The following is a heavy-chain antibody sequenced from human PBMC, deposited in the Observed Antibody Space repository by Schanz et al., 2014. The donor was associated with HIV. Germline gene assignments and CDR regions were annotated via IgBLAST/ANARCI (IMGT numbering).Heavy chain of an antibody. Sequence: QVQLKQWGAGLLKPSETLSLTCAVYGGSLSDNYWSWIRQPPGKGLEWIGEINHSGSTKYNPSLGSRLTMSVDPFKRQFSLRLTSVTAADTAVYYCASLCSGSNCFYSSYYGMDVWGQGTTVAVSS. CDR2: INHSGST. J-gene: IGHJ6*02. CDR1: GGSLSDNY. D-gene: IGHD2-15*01. V-gene: IGHV4-34*01. CDR3: ASLCSGSNCFYSSYYGMDV.